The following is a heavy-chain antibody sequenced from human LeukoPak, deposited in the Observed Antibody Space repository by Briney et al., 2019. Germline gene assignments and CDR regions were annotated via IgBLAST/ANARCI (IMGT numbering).Heavy chain of an antibody. V-gene: IGHV3-21*01. Sequence: GGSLGLSCAASGFTFSSYSMNWVRQAPGKGLEWVSSISSSSSYIYYADSVKGRFTISRDNAKNSLYLQMNSLRAEDTAVYYCARGGLGYCSSTSCYDDWFDPWGQGTLVTVSS. D-gene: IGHD2-2*01. J-gene: IGHJ5*02. CDR2: ISSSSSYI. CDR3: ARGGLGYCSSTSCYDDWFDP. CDR1: GFTFSSYS.